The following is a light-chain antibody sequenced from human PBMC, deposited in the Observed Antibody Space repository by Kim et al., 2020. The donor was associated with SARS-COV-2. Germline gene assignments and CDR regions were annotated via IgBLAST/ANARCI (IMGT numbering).Light chain of an antibody. Sequence: IQLTQSPSTLSASVGDRVTITCRASQSIGGWLAWYQQKPGKAPKLLIHDVSSVESGFPSRFSGSGSETEFTLTISSLQPDDFATFYCRHHSTYPITFGQGTRLEIK. V-gene: IGKV1-5*01. CDR3: RHHSTYPIT. J-gene: IGKJ5*01. CDR1: QSIGGW. CDR2: DVS.